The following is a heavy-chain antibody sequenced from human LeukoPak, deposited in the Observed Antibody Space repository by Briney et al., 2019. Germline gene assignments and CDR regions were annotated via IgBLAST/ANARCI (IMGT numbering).Heavy chain of an antibody. CDR2: IDGDGTTT. D-gene: IGHD6-19*01. CDR1: GFTFSTYW. V-gene: IGHV3-74*01. Sequence: GGSLRLSCAASGFTFSTYWMFWVRQAPGKGLVWVSRIDGDGTTTNYADSVRGRFTISRDNAKNTLFMQMNSLRAEDTAVYYCARPNRSGWGNGFDIWGRGTMVTVSS. CDR3: ARPNRSGWGNGFDI. J-gene: IGHJ3*02.